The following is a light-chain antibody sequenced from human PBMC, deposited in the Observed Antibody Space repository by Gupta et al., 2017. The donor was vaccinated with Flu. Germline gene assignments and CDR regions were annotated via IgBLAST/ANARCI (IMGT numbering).Light chain of an antibody. Sequence: GDRVTITCRKSQSISKSLNWYKQRPGQAPTPLIYAASNLQRGVPSRFRGSGSGTSFTLTITSLQLEDFATYHCQQTYVSPFTFGQGTRLDI. CDR3: QQTYVSPFT. V-gene: IGKV1-39*01. J-gene: IGKJ5*01. CDR2: AAS. CDR1: QSISKS.